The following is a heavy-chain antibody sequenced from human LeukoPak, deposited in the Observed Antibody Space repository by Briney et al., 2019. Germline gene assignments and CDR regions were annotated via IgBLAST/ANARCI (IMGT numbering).Heavy chain of an antibody. V-gene: IGHV4-38-2*01. J-gene: IGHJ2*01. CDR2: YYHTGSP. CDR3: ASVTRSMSRFFDL. D-gene: IGHD4-17*01. CDR1: GYSISNHYY. Sequence: SETLSLTCAVSGYSISNHYYWGWIRQPPGKGLEWIGSYYHTGSPYYNPSLQSRVAISIDTSKNQFSLELASVTAADTAVYYCASVTRSMSRFFDLWGRGTLVIVSS.